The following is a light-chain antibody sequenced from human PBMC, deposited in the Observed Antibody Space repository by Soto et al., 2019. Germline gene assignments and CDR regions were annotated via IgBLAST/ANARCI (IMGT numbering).Light chain of an antibody. CDR1: SRDVGAYNS. J-gene: IGLJ1*01. CDR3: SSYTSSSTPCV. Sequence: QSVLTQPASVSGSPGQSITISCTGTSRDVGAYNSVSWYQQHPGKAPKLLIYEVSNRPSGVSNRFSGSKSGNTASLTISELQAEDEADYDCSSYTSSSTPCVFGTGTKLTVL. V-gene: IGLV2-14*01. CDR2: EVS.